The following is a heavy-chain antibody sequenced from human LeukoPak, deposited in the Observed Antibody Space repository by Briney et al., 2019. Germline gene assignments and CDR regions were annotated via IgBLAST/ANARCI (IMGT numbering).Heavy chain of an antibody. CDR1: GYSFTTSG. V-gene: IGHV1-18*01. CDR3: ATDIGLYTYGVFDN. D-gene: IGHD5-18*01. J-gene: IGHJ4*02. Sequence: ASVKVSCKTSGYSFTTSGISWVRQAPGQGLEWMGWISAYNGNTNYAQKFQGRVTMTEDTSTDTAYMELSSLRSEDTAVYFCATDIGLYTYGVFDNWGQGTLVTVSS. CDR2: ISAYNGNT.